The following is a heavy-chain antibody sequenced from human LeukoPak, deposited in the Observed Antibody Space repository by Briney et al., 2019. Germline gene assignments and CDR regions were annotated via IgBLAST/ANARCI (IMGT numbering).Heavy chain of an antibody. V-gene: IGHV4-34*01. J-gene: IGHJ5*02. CDR3: ARGRSSSWGT. CDR1: GGSFSGYY. CDR2: INHSGGT. Sequence: PSETLPLTCAVYGGSFSGYYWSWIRQPPGKGLEWIGEINHSGGTNYNPSLKSRVTISVDTSKNQFSLKLSSVTAADTAVYYCARGRSSSWGTWGQGTLVTVSS. D-gene: IGHD6-13*01.